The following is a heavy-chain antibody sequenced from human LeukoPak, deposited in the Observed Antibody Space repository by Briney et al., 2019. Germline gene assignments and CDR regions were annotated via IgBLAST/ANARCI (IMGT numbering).Heavy chain of an antibody. J-gene: IGHJ5*02. Sequence: SSETLSLTCTVSGGSISSDRYSWSWIRQPAGKGLEWIGRIYTSGSTKYNPSLKSRVTISLDTPKNQFSLNLYSVTAADTAVYYCARMPPFGYSDYGWFDPWGQGTLVTVCS. CDR2: IYTSGST. D-gene: IGHD4-11*01. V-gene: IGHV4-61*02. CDR1: GGSISSDRYS. CDR3: ARMPPFGYSDYGWFDP.